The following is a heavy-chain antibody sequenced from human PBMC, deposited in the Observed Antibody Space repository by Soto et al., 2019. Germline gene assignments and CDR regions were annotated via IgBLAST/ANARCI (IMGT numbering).Heavy chain of an antibody. J-gene: IGHJ3*01. CDR1: GYTFTGHY. V-gene: IGHV1-2*02. Sequence: ASVKVSCKASGYTFTGHYIHWVRQAPGQGLEWMGWINPNSVGTNYAQKFQGRVTMTRDTSISTAYVELSRLKSDDTAVYYCAREPMVRAAHGFDVWGQGTMVTVSS. CDR2: INPNSVGT. CDR3: AREPMVRAAHGFDV. D-gene: IGHD3-10*01.